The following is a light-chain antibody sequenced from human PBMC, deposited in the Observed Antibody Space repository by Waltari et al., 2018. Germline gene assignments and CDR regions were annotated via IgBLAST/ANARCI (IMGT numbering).Light chain of an antibody. J-gene: IGKJ1*01. Sequence: DIQMTQSPSSLSASVGDRVTITCRESQSISSYLNWYQQKPGKAPKLLIYAGSNLQSGVPSRFSGSGSGTDFTLTIRSLQPEDFATYYCQQSYSNSRTFGQGTKVEIK. CDR2: AGS. V-gene: IGKV1-39*01. CDR3: QQSYSNSRT. CDR1: QSISSY.